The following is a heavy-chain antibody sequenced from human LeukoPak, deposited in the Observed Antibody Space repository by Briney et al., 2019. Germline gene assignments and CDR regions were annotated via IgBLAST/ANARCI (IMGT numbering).Heavy chain of an antibody. CDR1: GGSISSYY. CDR3: ARDPNYVNYYGTGSYFDY. Sequence: SESLSPACTVSGGSISSYYGTSVRQPGGRGLGWIGRIYTNGSTNNNPPRNSRAPMSVDTPKNQFSLQLRSVTAAATAVYYCARDPNYVNYYGTGSYFDYWGQGTLVTVSS. D-gene: IGHD3-10*01. V-gene: IGHV4-4*07. CDR2: IYTNGST. J-gene: IGHJ4*02.